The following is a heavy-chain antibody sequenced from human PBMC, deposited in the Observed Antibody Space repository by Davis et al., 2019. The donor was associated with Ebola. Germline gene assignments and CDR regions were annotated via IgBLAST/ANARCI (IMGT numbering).Heavy chain of an antibody. V-gene: IGHV3-43*01. D-gene: IGHD2/OR15-2a*01. CDR2: ISWDGGST. CDR3: AKSFPSRTAGYYYYGMDV. Sequence: PGGSLRLSCAASGFTFDDYTMHWVRQAPGKGLEWVSLISWDGGSTYYADSVKGRFTISRDNSKNSLYLQMNSLRTEDTALYYCAKSFPSRTAGYYYYGMDVWGQGTTVTVSS. CDR1: GFTFDDYT. J-gene: IGHJ6*02.